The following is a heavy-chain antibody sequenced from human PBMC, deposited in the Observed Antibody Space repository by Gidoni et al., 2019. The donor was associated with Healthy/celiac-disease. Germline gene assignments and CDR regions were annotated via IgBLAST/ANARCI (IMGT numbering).Heavy chain of an antibody. CDR3: ARAIAVAGYYYYYYGMDV. D-gene: IGHD6-19*01. CDR2: IWYDGSNK. CDR1: GFTFSSYG. J-gene: IGHJ6*02. V-gene: IGHV3-33*01. Sequence: QVQLVESGGGVVQPGRSLRLSCAASGFTFSSYGMHWVRQAPGKGLEWVAVIWYDGSNKYYADSVKGRFTISRDNSKNTLYLQMNSRRAEDTAVYYCARAIAVAGYYYYYYGMDVWGQGTTVTVSS.